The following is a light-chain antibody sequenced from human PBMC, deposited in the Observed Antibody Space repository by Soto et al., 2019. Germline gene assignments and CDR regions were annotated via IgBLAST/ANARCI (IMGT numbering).Light chain of an antibody. CDR3: QQSYSSPLYT. CDR2: GAS. V-gene: IGKV1-39*01. Sequence: DIQMTQSPSSLSASVGDRVTITCRASQTISTYLNWYQQKPGKGPKLLIYGASSLQSGVPSRFSGSGSGKDFTLTISSLQPEDFATYFCQQSYSSPLYTFGQGTKLEI. CDR1: QTISTY. J-gene: IGKJ2*01.